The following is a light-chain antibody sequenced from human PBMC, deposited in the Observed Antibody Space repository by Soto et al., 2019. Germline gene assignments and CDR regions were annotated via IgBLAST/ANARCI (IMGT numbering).Light chain of an antibody. J-gene: IGKJ1*01. V-gene: IGKV1-8*01. CDR1: QDIHNY. CDR3: QHYYNYPWT. CDR2: AAS. Sequence: AVLLTQSPSSFSASTGDRATITCRASQDIHNYLAWYQQVPGKAPKLLLYAASILQTGVPSRFSGSGSGTHFTLTIAGLQSDDFATYFCQHYYNYPWTFGQGPTV.